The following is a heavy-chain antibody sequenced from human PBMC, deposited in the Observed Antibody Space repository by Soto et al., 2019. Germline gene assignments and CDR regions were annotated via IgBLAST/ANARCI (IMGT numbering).Heavy chain of an antibody. CDR1: GYSFTNYP. J-gene: IGHJ5*02. CDR3: ARGYSGTYKDWFAP. D-gene: IGHD1-26*01. V-gene: IGHV1-3*01. CDR2: IHPGNGKT. Sequence: QGQLVQSGAELKTPGASVKVSCKASGYSFTNYPIHWVRQAPGQRLEWMGWIHPGNGKTEYARRFQGRVTSSGDTSSSAVYMERSSLKSDDTAVCFCARGYSGTYKDWFAPWGQGTLVTVSS.